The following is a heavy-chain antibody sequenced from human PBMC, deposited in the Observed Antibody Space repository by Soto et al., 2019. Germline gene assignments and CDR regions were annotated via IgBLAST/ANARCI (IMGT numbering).Heavy chain of an antibody. V-gene: IGHV3-48*02. Sequence: LRLSCAASGFTFSSYSMNWVRQAPGKGLEWVSYISSSSSTIYYADSVKGRFTISRDNAKNSLYLQMNSLRDEDTAVYYCARVGPLYYDFWSGYPRDYYGMDVWGQGTTVTVSS. CDR3: ARVGPLYYDFWSGYPRDYYGMDV. D-gene: IGHD3-3*01. CDR1: GFTFSSYS. J-gene: IGHJ6*02. CDR2: ISSSSSTI.